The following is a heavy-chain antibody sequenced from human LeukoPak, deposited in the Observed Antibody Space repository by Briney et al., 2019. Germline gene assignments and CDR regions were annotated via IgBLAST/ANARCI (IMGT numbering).Heavy chain of an antibody. J-gene: IGHJ4*02. CDR2: IYYSGST. CDR1: GGSISSGDYY. V-gene: IGHV4-30-4*01. CDR3: ARGTEWLRARFDY. D-gene: IGHD5-12*01. Sequence: SQTLSLTCTVSGGSISSGDYYWSWIRQPPGKGLEWIGYIYYSGSTYYNPSLKSRVTISVDTSKNQFSLKLSSVTAADTAVYYCARGTEWLRARFDYWGQETLVTVSS.